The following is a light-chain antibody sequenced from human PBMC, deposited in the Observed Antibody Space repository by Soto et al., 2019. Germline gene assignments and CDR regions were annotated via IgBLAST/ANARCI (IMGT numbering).Light chain of an antibody. V-gene: IGLV2-14*01. CDR2: DVT. CDR1: SSDTGAYDY. Sequence: QSVLTQPASVSGSPGQSITISCTGSSSDTGAYDYVSWYQQRPVKAPKLMIFDVTNRPSGVSDRFSGSKSGNTASLTISGLQTEDEADYYCSSYTSSSTPYVFGTGTKVTVL. CDR3: SSYTSSSTPYV. J-gene: IGLJ1*01.